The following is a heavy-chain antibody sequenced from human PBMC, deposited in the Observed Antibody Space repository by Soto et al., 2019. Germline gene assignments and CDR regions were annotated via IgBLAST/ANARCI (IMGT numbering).Heavy chain of an antibody. CDR2: IYSGGST. Sequence: GGSLRLSYAPSGFTVSSNYMSWVRQAPGKGLEWVSVIYSGGSTYYADSVKGRFTISRDNSKNTLYLQMNSLRAEDTAVYYCARGRAVAPYDYWGQGTLVTVSS. J-gene: IGHJ4*02. V-gene: IGHV3-66*01. CDR3: ARGRAVAPYDY. CDR1: GFTVSSNY. D-gene: IGHD6-19*01.